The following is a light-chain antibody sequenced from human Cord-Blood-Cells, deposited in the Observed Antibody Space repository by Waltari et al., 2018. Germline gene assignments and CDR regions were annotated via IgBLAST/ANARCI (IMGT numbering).Light chain of an antibody. CDR1: SSDVGSYNL. V-gene: IGLV2-23*01. Sequence: QSALTQPASVSGSPGQSITISCTGTSSDVGSYNLVSWYQQHPGKAPKFMIYEGSKRPSGVSTRFSGSKSGNTASLTSSGLQAEDEADYDCCAYAGSSTWVFGGGTKLTVL. J-gene: IGLJ3*02. CDR3: CAYAGSSTWV. CDR2: EGS.